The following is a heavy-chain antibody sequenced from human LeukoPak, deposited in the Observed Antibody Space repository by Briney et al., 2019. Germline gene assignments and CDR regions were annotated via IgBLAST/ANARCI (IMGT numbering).Heavy chain of an antibody. Sequence: SVKVSCKASVGTFSSYAISWVRQAPGQGLEWMGRIIPILGIENYAQKFQGRVTITADKSTSTAYMELSSLRSEDTAVYYCARDFRSCRSTSCYAGFYWGQGTLVTVSS. CDR2: IIPILGIE. J-gene: IGHJ4*02. CDR3: ARDFRSCRSTSCYAGFY. V-gene: IGHV1-69*04. D-gene: IGHD2-2*01. CDR1: VGTFSSYA.